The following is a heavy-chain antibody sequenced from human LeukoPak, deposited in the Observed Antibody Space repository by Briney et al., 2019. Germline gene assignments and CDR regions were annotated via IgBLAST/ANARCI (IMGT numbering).Heavy chain of an antibody. Sequence: SQTLSLTGTVSGGSISSGSYYWSWIRQPAGKGLEWIGRIYTSGSTNYNPSLKSRVTISVDTSKNQFSLKLSSVTAADTAVYYCAGEVDYYDSSGYASHFDYWGQGTLVTVSS. D-gene: IGHD3-22*01. V-gene: IGHV4-61*02. J-gene: IGHJ4*02. CDR1: GGSISSGSYY. CDR2: IYTSGST. CDR3: AGEVDYYDSSGYASHFDY.